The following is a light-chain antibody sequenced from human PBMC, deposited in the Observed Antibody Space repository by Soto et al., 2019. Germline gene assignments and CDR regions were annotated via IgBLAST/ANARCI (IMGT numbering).Light chain of an antibody. CDR1: SSNIGAGYD. V-gene: IGLV1-40*01. CDR3: QPYDSSLSGYV. J-gene: IGLJ1*01. CDR2: GNS. Sequence: QSVLTQPPSVSGAPGQRVTISCTGSSSNIGAGYDVHWYQQLPGTAPKLLIYGNSNRPSGVPDRLSGSKSGTSASLAITGRLAEDEADYYCQPYDSSLSGYVFGAGTKVTVL.